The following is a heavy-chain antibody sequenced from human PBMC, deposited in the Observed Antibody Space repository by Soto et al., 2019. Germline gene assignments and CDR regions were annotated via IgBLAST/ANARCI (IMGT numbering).Heavy chain of an antibody. CDR2: ISAYNGNT. V-gene: IGHV1-18*01. Sequence: ASVKVSCKASGYTFTSYGISWVRQAPGQGLEWMGWISAYNGNTNYAQKLQGRVTMTTDTSTSTAYMELRSLRSDDTAVYYCARVFGSRTDSWSGYPDAFDIWGQGTMVIVSS. D-gene: IGHD3-3*01. CDR3: ARVFGSRTDSWSGYPDAFDI. CDR1: GYTFTSYG. J-gene: IGHJ3*02.